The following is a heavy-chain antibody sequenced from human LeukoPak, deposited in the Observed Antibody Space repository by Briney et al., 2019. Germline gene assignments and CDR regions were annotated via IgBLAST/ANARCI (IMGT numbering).Heavy chain of an antibody. V-gene: IGHV1-2*06. D-gene: IGHD2-2*01. CDR2: INPNSGGT. J-gene: IGHJ4*02. CDR1: GYTFTGYY. Sequence: ASVKVSCKASGYTFTGYYMHWVRLAPGQGLEWMGRINPNSGGTNYAQKFQGRVTMTRDTSISTAYMELSRLRSDDTAVYYCARVVVTAAMPGYYFDYWGQGTLVTVSS. CDR3: ARVVVTAAMPGYYFDY.